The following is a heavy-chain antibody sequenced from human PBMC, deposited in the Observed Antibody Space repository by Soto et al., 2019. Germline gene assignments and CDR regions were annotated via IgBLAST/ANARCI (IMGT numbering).Heavy chain of an antibody. J-gene: IGHJ6*02. V-gene: IGHV4-39*01. CDR1: GASITSSNYY. CDR3: ARHLTYCSAGSCYSDFPYYGMDV. CDR2: IYYSGST. Sequence: PSETLSLTCTVSGASITSSNYYWGWIRQPPGKGLEWIGTIYYSGSTYYNPSLKSRVTISVDTSKNQFSLKLSSVTAADTAVYYCARHLTYCSAGSCYSDFPYYGMDVWGQGTTVTVSS. D-gene: IGHD2-15*01.